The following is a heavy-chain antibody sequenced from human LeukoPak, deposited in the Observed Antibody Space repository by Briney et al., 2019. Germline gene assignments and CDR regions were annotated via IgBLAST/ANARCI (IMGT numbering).Heavy chain of an antibody. CDR3: ARAPIDSENSAYYSGFDY. Sequence: ASVKVSCKASGYTFTSYGISWVRQAPGQGLEWMGWMNPNSGRIDYAQKFQGRITVTRDTSISTAYMELSSLRSEDTAVYYCARAPIDSENSAYYSGFDYWGQGTLVTVSS. CDR2: MNPNSGRI. J-gene: IGHJ4*02. V-gene: IGHV1-8*02. CDR1: GYTFTSYG. D-gene: IGHD3-22*01.